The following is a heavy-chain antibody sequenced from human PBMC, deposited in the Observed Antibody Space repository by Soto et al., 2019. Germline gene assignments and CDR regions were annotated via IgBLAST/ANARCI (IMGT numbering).Heavy chain of an antibody. Sequence: GGSLRLSCAASGFTFSRYAMHWVRQAPGEGLEWVAVISRDGSSKYYGDSVKGRSTVSRDNSNNTLYLSMTSLRPDDTAVFYCARSRNGAVPDSINFWGQGTLVTVSS. CDR3: ARSRNGAVPDSINF. CDR1: GFTFSRYA. D-gene: IGHD2-8*01. V-gene: IGHV3-30-3*01. CDR2: ISRDGSSK. J-gene: IGHJ4*02.